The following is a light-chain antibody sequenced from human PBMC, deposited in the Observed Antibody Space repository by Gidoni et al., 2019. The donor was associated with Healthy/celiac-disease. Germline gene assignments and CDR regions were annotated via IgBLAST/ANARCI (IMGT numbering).Light chain of an antibody. CDR3: QQYGSSPFT. CDR2: GAS. CDR1: QSVSSSY. V-gene: IGKV3-20*01. Sequence: EIVLPQSPGTLSLSPGERATLSCRASQSVSSSYLAWYQQKPGQAPRLLIYGASSRATVIPDRFSGSGSGTDFTLTISRLEPEDFAVYYCQQYGSSPFTFXPXTKVDIK. J-gene: IGKJ3*01.